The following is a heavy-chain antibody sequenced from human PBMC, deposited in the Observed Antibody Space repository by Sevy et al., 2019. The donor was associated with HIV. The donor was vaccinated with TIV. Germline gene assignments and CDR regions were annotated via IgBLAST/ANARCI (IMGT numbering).Heavy chain of an antibody. V-gene: IGHV3-23*01. D-gene: IGHD6-19*01. CDR3: AKEWTLLSDWYGEFDY. Sequence: GGSLRLSCAASGFTFTNYGMHWVRQAPGKGLEWVSGISNSGANTYYADSVRGRFTVSRENSKNTVYPQLNSLRAEDTAIYYCAKEWTLLSDWYGEFDYWGQGTLVTVSS. J-gene: IGHJ4*02. CDR1: GFTFTNYG. CDR2: ISNSGANT.